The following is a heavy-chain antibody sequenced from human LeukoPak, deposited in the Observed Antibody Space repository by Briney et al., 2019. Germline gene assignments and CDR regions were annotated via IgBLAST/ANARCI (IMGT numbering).Heavy chain of an antibody. Sequence: GASVKVSCKASGGTFSSYAISWVRQAPGQGLEWMGGIIPIFGTANYAQKFQGRVTITTDESTSTAYMELSSLRSEDTAVFFCGGSGCGSSGYAFGIWGQGTMVTVSS. J-gene: IGHJ3*02. V-gene: IGHV1-69*05. CDR1: GGTFSSYA. D-gene: IGHD6-6*01. CDR3: GGSGCGSSGYAFGI. CDR2: IIPIFGTA.